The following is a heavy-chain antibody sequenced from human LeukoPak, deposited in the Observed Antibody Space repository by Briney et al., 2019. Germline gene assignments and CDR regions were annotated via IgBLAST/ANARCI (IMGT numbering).Heavy chain of an antibody. Sequence: KPGGSLRLSCAASGFNFGDYYMSWIRQAPGKGLEWLTHISGSGSTIQYADSVKGRFIISRDNAENSLYLQMNSLRGEDTAVYYCARGPTVTTDYWGQGILVTVSS. D-gene: IGHD4-17*01. CDR1: GFNFGDYY. V-gene: IGHV3-11*04. CDR2: ISGSGSTI. CDR3: ARGPTVTTDY. J-gene: IGHJ4*02.